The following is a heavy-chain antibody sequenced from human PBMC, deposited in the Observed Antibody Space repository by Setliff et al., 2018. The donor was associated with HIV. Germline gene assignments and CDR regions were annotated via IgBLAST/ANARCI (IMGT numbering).Heavy chain of an antibody. CDR3: AFRDTAMVTIDY. V-gene: IGHV1-69*02. Sequence: SVKVSCKASGGTFSSYTISWVRQAPGQGLEWMGRIIPILGIANYAQKFQGRVTITEDKSTSTAYMELSSLRSEDTAVYYCAFRDTAMVTIDYWGQGTLVTVSS. CDR2: IIPILGIA. CDR1: GGTFSSYT. D-gene: IGHD5-18*01. J-gene: IGHJ4*02.